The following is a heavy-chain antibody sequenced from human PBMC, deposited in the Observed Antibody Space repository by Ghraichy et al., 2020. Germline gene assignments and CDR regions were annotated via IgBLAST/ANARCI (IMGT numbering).Heavy chain of an antibody. V-gene: IGHV3-7*03. Sequence: GGSLRLSCAVSGLTFSNYWMSWVRQAPGKGLEWVANIKQDGSEKYYVDSVKGRLTISRDNAKNSLYLQMNSLRAEDTAVYYCARDFDYWGQGILVTVSS. J-gene: IGHJ4*02. CDR3: ARDFDY. CDR1: GLTFSNYW. CDR2: IKQDGSEK.